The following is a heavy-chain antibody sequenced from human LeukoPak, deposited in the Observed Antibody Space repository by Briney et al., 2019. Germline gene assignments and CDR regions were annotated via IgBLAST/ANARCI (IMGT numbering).Heavy chain of an antibody. D-gene: IGHD2-2*01. Sequence: SETLSLTCTVSGGSISSSNYYWGWIRQPPGKGLEWIGSIYYSGSTYYNPSLKSRVTISVDTSKSQFSLKLSSVTAADTAVYYCARHSSSTSCYFLPWGQGTLVTVSS. J-gene: IGHJ5*02. V-gene: IGHV4-39*01. CDR1: GGSISSSNYY. CDR2: IYYSGST. CDR3: ARHSSSTSCYFLP.